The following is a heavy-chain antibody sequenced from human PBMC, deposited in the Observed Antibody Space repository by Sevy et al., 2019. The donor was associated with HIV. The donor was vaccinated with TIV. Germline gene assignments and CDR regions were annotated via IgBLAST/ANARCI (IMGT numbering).Heavy chain of an antibody. Sequence: GGSLRLSCAASGFTFSNYWMHWVRQAPGKGLVWVSRINSDGSSTSYADSVKGRFTISRDNAKNTLYLQMNSLRAEDTAVYYCARVDVRGVIITSDTNYYYGMDVWGQGTTVTVSS. J-gene: IGHJ6*02. CDR1: GFTFSNYW. CDR3: ARVDVRGVIITSDTNYYYGMDV. V-gene: IGHV3-74*01. CDR2: INSDGSST. D-gene: IGHD3-10*01.